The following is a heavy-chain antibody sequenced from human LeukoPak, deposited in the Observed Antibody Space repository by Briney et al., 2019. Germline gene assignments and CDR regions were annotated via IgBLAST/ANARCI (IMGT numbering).Heavy chain of an antibody. CDR3: ARHGAAGVYYYYYMDV. CDR2: IYPGDSDT. Sequence: GESLKISCKGSGYSFTSYWIGWVRQMPGKGLEWMGIIYPGDSDTRYSPSFQGQVAISADKSISTAYLQWSSLKASDPAMYYCARHGAAGVYYYYYMDVWGKGTTVTVSS. V-gene: IGHV5-51*01. CDR1: GYSFTSYW. D-gene: IGHD6-13*01. J-gene: IGHJ6*03.